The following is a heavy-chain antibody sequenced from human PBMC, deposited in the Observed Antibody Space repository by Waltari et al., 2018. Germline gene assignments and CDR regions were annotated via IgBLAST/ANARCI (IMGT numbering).Heavy chain of an antibody. CDR3: ARAREQNYDFWNGYSFYFDH. Sequence: QVQLVESGGGLVNPGGSLRLSCAASGFSFSDYYMTWIRQAPGKGLEWIAYISSRYNIIYHADSVKGRFTISRDNAKNSLFLQMKSLRAEDTAVYYCARAREQNYDFWNGYSFYFDHWGQGALVTVSS. CDR2: ISSRYNII. J-gene: IGHJ4*02. D-gene: IGHD3-3*01. CDR1: GFSFSDYY. V-gene: IGHV3-11*01.